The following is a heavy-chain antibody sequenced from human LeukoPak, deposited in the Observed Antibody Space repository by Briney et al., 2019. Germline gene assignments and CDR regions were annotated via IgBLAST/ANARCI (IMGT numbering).Heavy chain of an antibody. CDR3: ARDGGRYCSSTSCRTNYYYYGMDV. Sequence: SVNVSCKASGGTFSIYAIGWVRQAPGQGLEWMGGIIPIFGTANYAQKFQGRVTITADESTSTAYMELSSLRSEDTAVYYCARDGGRYCSSTSCRTNYYYYGMDVWGQGTTVTVSS. D-gene: IGHD2-2*01. V-gene: IGHV1-69*13. CDR2: IIPIFGTA. J-gene: IGHJ6*02. CDR1: GGTFSIYA.